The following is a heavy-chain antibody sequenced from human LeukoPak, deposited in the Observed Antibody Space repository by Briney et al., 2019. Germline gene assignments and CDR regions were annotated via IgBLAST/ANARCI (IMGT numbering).Heavy chain of an antibody. J-gene: IGHJ6*03. CDR3: ARISLQGYYMGV. Sequence: GGSLRLSCAASGFTFSSYAMSWVRQAPGKGLEWVSSISSSSAYIHYADSVKGRFTISRDNAQNSPYLQMNSLRAEDTAVYYCARISLQGYYMGVWGKGTTVTVSS. CDR1: GFTFSSYA. V-gene: IGHV3-21*01. CDR2: ISSSSAYI.